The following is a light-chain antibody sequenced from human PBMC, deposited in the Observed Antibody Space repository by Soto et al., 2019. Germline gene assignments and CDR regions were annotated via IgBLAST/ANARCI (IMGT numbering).Light chain of an antibody. V-gene: IGKV3-20*01. J-gene: IGKJ4*01. CDR3: QQYGSSPPLT. Sequence: ETVLTQSPGILSLSPGERATLSCRASQSVSRYLIWVQQKPGQAPRLLIYGASSRATGIPDRFSGSGSGTDFTLTISRLEPEDFAVYYCQQYGSSPPLTFGGGTKVEIK. CDR2: GAS. CDR1: QSVSRY.